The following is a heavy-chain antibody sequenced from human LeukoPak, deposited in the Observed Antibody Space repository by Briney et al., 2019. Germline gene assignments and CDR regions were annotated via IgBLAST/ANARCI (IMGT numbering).Heavy chain of an antibody. V-gene: IGHV3-15*01. Sequence: GGSLRLSCAASGFTFSNAWMSWVRQAPGKGLEWVGRIKSKTDGGTTDYAAPVKGRFTISRDDSKNTLYLQMNSLKTEDTAVYYCTTDLGIVVVITAYFDYWRQGTLVTVSS. CDR2: IKSKTDGGTT. CDR1: GFTFSNAW. J-gene: IGHJ4*02. D-gene: IGHD3-22*01. CDR3: TTDLGIVVVITAYFDY.